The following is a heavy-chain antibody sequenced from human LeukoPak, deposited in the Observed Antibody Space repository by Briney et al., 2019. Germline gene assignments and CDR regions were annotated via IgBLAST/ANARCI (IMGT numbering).Heavy chain of an antibody. Sequence: PSETLSLTCAVSGVSISSGDYYWTWIRQPPGKGLEWIGYISYSGSTYYNPSLKSGITISLDTSKNQFSLKVTSVTAADTAVYYCARYVWGSYPTFEDYWGQGTLVTVSS. J-gene: IGHJ4*02. CDR1: GVSISSGDYY. CDR2: ISYSGST. CDR3: ARYVWGSYPTFEDY. V-gene: IGHV4-30-4*08. D-gene: IGHD3-16*02.